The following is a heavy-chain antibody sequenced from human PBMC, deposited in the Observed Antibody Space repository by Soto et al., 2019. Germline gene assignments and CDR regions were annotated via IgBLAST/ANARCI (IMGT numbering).Heavy chain of an antibody. CDR1: GFTFSGSA. D-gene: IGHD1-26*01. CDR3: TSPGSGSYYYYYGMDV. V-gene: IGHV3-73*01. J-gene: IGHJ6*02. CDR2: IRSKANSYAT. Sequence: EVQLVESGGGLVQPGGSLKLSCAASGFTFSGSAMHWVRQASGKGLEWVGRIRSKANSYATAYAASVKGRFTIPRDDSKNTAYLQMNSLKTEDTAVYYCTSPGSGSYYYYYGMDVWGQGTTVTVSS.